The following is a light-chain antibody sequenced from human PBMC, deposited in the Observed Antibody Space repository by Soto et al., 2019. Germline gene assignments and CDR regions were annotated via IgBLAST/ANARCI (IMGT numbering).Light chain of an antibody. CDR1: NFNIGSHT. CDR3: AVWDESLKGWV. J-gene: IGLJ3*02. CDR2: NNN. Sequence: QSVLTQPPSASGTPGQRVTISCSGSNFNIGSHTVNWYQQLPGTAPKLLMHNNNQRPSGVPDRFSGSKSGTSASLAISGLQSEDEADYSCAVWDESLKGWVFGGGTKLTVL. V-gene: IGLV1-44*01.